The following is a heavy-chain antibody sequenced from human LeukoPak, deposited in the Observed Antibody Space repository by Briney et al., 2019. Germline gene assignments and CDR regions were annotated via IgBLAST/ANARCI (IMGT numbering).Heavy chain of an antibody. V-gene: IGHV1-18*01. J-gene: IGHJ5*02. Sequence: ASVKVSCKASGYTFTSYGISWVRQAPGQGLEWMGWTSAYNGNTNYAQKLQGRVTMTTDTSTSTAYMELRSLRSDDTAVYYCARDLQDVAGTGSSDPWGQGTLVTVSS. CDR1: GYTFTSYG. D-gene: IGHD6-19*01. CDR3: ARDLQDVAGTGSSDP. CDR2: TSAYNGNT.